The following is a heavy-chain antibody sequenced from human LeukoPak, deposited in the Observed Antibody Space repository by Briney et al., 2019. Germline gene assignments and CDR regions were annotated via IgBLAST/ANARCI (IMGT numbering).Heavy chain of an antibody. V-gene: IGHV4-59*01. CDR2: IYYSGST. J-gene: IGHJ5*02. D-gene: IGHD6-13*01. Sequence: PSETLSLTCTVSGGSISSYYWSWIRQPPGKGLEWIGYIYYSGSTNYNPSLKSRVTISVDTSKNQFSLKLSSVTAADTAVYYCAGDKGRAAAGSWFDPWGQGTLVTVSS. CDR1: GGSISSYY. CDR3: AGDKGRAAAGSWFDP.